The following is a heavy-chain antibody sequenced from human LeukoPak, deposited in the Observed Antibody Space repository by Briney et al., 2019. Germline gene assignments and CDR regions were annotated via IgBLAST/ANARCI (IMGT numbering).Heavy chain of an antibody. V-gene: IGHV6-1*01. J-gene: IGHJ6*02. D-gene: IGHD6-19*01. CDR3: ARGGWIMGMDV. CDR2: TYYRSKWIN. CDR1: GDSVSSNSVT. Sequence: SQTLSLTCAISGDSVSSNSVTWNWIRQSPSRGLEWLGRTYYRSKWINDYAVSVKSRTTINPDTSKNQFSLQLNSVTPEDTAVYYCARGGWIMGMDVWGRGTPVTVSS.